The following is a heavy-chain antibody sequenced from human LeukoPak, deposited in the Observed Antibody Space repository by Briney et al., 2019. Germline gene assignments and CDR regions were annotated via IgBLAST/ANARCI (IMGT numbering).Heavy chain of an antibody. D-gene: IGHD3-9*01. V-gene: IGHV4-34*01. CDR2: INQSGST. CDR1: GGSLSGFY. J-gene: IGHJ6*03. CDR3: ARHPMYYDILTGYYRGYYYYYMDV. Sequence: SETLSLTCAVYGGSLSGFYWSWIRQSPGKGLEWIGEINQSGSTNYNPSLKSRVTISVDTSKNQFSLKLSSVTAADTAVYYCARHPMYYDILTGYYRGYYYYYMDVWGKGTTVTISS.